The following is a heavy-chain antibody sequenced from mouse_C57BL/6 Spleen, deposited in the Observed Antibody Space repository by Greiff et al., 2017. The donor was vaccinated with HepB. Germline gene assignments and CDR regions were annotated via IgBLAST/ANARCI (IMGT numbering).Heavy chain of an antibody. J-gene: IGHJ2*01. V-gene: IGHV1-69*01. Sequence: QVQLQQPGAELVMPGASVKLSCKASGYTFTSYWMHWVKQRPGQGLEWIGEIDPSDSYTNYNQKFKGKSTLTVDKSSSTAYMQLSSLTSEDSAVYYCARLTDYWGQGTTLTVSS. CDR2: IDPSDSYT. CDR3: ARLTDY. CDR1: GYTFTSYW.